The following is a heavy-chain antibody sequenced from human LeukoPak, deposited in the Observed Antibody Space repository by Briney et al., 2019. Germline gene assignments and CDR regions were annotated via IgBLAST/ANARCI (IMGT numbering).Heavy chain of an antibody. Sequence: SETLSLTCAVYGRSFSGYYWSWIRQPPGKGLEWIGEINHSGSTNYNPSLKSRVTISVDTSKNQFSLKLSSVTAADTAVYYCARGGGGYCSGGSCYSYYFDYWGQGTLVTVSS. CDR1: GRSFSGYY. V-gene: IGHV4-34*01. D-gene: IGHD2-15*01. J-gene: IGHJ4*02. CDR2: INHSGST. CDR3: ARGGGGYCSGGSCYSYYFDY.